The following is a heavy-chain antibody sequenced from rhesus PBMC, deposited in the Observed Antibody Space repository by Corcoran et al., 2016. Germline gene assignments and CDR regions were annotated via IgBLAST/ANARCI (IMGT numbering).Heavy chain of an antibody. Sequence: QLQLQASGPGLVKPSATLSVTCAVAGGSISSISWRWLPQAPGKGLGWIRYIYGSGSSTNYNPSLRRRVTLSGDTSKNQLSLKLSSVTAADTAVYYCGSDNWNYGLDSWGQGVVVTVSS. CDR2: IYGSGSST. V-gene: IGHV4-169*02. D-gene: IGHD1-26*01. J-gene: IGHJ6*01. CDR1: GGSISSIS. CDR3: GSDNWNYGLDS.